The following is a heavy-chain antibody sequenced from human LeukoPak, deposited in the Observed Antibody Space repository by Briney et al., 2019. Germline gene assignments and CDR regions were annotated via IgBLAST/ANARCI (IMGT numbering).Heavy chain of an antibody. Sequence: GASVKVSCKASGYAITSYYVHWVRRAPGQGLEWMGTVHPNGDDRTYAQRFQGRVTMTRDTSTSTVYMDLSSLRSEDTAVYYCAREAIAAGKNFDYWGQGTQVTVSS. D-gene: IGHD6-25*01. V-gene: IGHV1-46*01. J-gene: IGHJ4*02. CDR2: VHPNGDDR. CDR1: GYAITSYY. CDR3: AREAIAAGKNFDY.